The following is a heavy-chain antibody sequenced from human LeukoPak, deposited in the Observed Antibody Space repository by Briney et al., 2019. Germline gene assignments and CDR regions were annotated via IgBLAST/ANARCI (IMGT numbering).Heavy chain of an antibody. CDR1: GLTFSSYA. J-gene: IGHJ4*02. CDR3: AKDLGYCSSTSCSGGDY. CDR2: ISGSGGST. Sequence: GGSLRLSCAASGLTFSSYAMSWVRQAPGKGLEWVSAISGSGGSTYYADSVKGRFTISRDNSKNTLYLQMNSLRAEDTAVYYCAKDLGYCSSTSCSGGDYWGQGTLVTVSS. D-gene: IGHD2-2*01. V-gene: IGHV3-23*01.